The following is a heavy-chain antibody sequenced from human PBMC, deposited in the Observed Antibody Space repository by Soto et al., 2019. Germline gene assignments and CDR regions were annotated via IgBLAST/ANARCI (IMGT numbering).Heavy chain of an antibody. V-gene: IGHV3-23*01. D-gene: IGHD2-8*01. CDR3: TKKGNGNHPFDT. Sequence: LRLSCAASGFTFSSYPMIWVRQAPEKGLEWVSGVTATGSDTYYADSVKGRFTISRDNSKNTLYLQMNSLRAEDTALYYCTKKGNGNHPFDTRGQGTKVTVSS. J-gene: IGHJ3*02. CDR1: GFTFSSYP. CDR2: VTATGSDT.